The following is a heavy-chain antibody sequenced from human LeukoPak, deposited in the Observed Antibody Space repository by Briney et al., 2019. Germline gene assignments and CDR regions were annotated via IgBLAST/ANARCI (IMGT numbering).Heavy chain of an antibody. CDR1: GGTFSSYA. CDR3: AVPAATDYYYYYYMDV. V-gene: IGHV1-69*05. Sequence: SAKVSCKASGGTFSSYAISWVRQAPGQGLEWMGGIIPIFGTANYAQKFQGRVTITTDESTSTAYMELSSLRSEDTAVYYCAVPAATDYYYYYYMDVWGKGTTVTVSS. D-gene: IGHD2-2*01. J-gene: IGHJ6*03. CDR2: IIPIFGTA.